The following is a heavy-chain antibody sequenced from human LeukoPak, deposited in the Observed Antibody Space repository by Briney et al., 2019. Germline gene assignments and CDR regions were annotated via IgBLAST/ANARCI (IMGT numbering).Heavy chain of an antibody. CDR1: GGSISSYY. J-gene: IGHJ6*02. CDR2: IYYSGST. V-gene: IGHV4-59*12. CDR3: ARVGYDSSSWDYYGMDV. D-gene: IGHD6-13*01. Sequence: PSETLSLTCTVSGGSISSYYWSWIRQPPGKGLEWIGYIYYSGSTNYSPSLKSRVTISVDTSKNQFSLKLTSVTAADTAVYYCARVGYDSSSWDYYGMDVWGQGTTVTVSS.